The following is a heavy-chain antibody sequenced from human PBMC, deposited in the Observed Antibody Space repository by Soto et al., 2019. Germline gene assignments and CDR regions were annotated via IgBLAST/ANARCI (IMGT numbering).Heavy chain of an antibody. V-gene: IGHV3-74*01. CDR1: EFTFSRHW. D-gene: IGHD7-27*01. Sequence: EVQLVESGGCLVQPGGSLRLSCVASEFTFSRHWMHWVRQAPGKGLVWVSRIKSDGSSANYADSVKGRFTISRDNAKNTLYLQMNSLRAEDTAVYYCARDGEQTGDPGDYWGQGTLVTVSS. CDR2: IKSDGSSA. J-gene: IGHJ4*02. CDR3: ARDGEQTGDPGDY.